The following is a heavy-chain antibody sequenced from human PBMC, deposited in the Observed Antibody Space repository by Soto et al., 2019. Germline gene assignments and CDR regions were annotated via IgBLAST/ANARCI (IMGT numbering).Heavy chain of an antibody. D-gene: IGHD3-10*01. CDR2: IGPASGDT. V-gene: IGHV1-2*02. CDR3: GRGRSGQLVVFY. CDR1: GYTFTGHY. Sequence: VASVKVSCKASGYTFTGHYIHWVRQAPGQGPGWMGEIGPASGDTRYAQKFQGRVTMTRDTSITTVYMELNNLSPDDTAVYYCGRGRSGQLVVFYWGQGTPVTVSS. J-gene: IGHJ4*02.